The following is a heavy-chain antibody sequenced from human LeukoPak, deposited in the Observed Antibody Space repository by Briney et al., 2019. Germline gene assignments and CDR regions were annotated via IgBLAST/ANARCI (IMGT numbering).Heavy chain of an antibody. D-gene: IGHD3-22*01. V-gene: IGHV3-21*01. CDR3: ARERGSGYYYALGY. CDR1: GFTFSSYS. Sequence: GGSLRLSCAASGFTFSSYSMNWVRQAPGKGLEWVSSISSSSSYIYYADSVKGRFTISRDNAKNSLYLQMNSLRAEDTAVYYCARERGSGYYYALGYWGQGTLVTVSS. CDR2: ISSSSSYI. J-gene: IGHJ4*02.